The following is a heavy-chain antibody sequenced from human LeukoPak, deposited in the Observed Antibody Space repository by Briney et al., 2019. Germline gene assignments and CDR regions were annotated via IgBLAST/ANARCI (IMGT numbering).Heavy chain of an antibody. CDR3: ARLDYYGSGGTFDY. Sequence: SETLSLTCTVSGGSISSYYWSWIRQPPGKGLEWIGYIYYSGSTNYNPSLKSRVTISVDTSKNQFSLKLSSVTAADTAVYDCARLDYYGSGGTFDYWGQGTLVTVSS. V-gene: IGHV4-59*08. CDR1: GGSISSYY. CDR2: IYYSGST. D-gene: IGHD3-10*01. J-gene: IGHJ4*02.